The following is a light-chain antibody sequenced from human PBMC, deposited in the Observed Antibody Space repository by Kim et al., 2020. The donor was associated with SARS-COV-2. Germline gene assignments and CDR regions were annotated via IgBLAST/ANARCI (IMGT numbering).Light chain of an antibody. J-gene: IGKJ4*01. CDR3: QHYNNWPVT. V-gene: IGKV3-15*01. CDR2: GAS. Sequence: VSAGDRATIACRASQSIGSNLAWYQQKPGQAPRLLIYGASTRATGIPARFSGSGSGTEFTLTISSLQSEDFASYFCQHYNNWPVTFGGGTKVDIK. CDR1: QSIGSN.